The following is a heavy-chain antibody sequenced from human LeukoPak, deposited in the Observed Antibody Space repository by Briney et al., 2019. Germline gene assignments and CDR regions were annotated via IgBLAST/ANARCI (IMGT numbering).Heavy chain of an antibody. CDR1: GYSLTSYW. V-gene: IGHV5-51*01. CDR2: IYPGDSDT. J-gene: IGHJ4*02. Sequence: KLGESLKISCKGSGYSLTSYWIGWVRQMPGKGLEWMGIIYPGDSDTRYSPSFQGQVTISADKSISTAYLQWSSLKASDTAMYYCASSMVRGVISPGYWGQGTLVTVSS. CDR3: ASSMVRGVISPGY. D-gene: IGHD3-10*01.